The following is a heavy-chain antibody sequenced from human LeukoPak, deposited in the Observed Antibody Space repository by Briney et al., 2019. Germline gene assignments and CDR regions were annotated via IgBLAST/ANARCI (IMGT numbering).Heavy chain of an antibody. J-gene: IGHJ4*02. CDR1: GFTFSSYE. D-gene: IGHD5-18*01. Sequence: GGSLRLSCAASGFTFSSYEMNWVRQAPGKGLEWVSAISGSGGSTYYADSVKGRFTISRDNSKNTLYLQMNSLRAEDTAVYYCAKALDTAMVLYFDYWGQGTLVTVSS. CDR2: ISGSGGST. V-gene: IGHV3-23*01. CDR3: AKALDTAMVLYFDY.